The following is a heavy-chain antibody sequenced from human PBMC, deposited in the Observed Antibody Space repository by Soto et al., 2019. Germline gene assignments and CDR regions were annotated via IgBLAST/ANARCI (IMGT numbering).Heavy chain of an antibody. J-gene: IGHJ6*02. CDR2: INSDGSST. CDR1: GFTFSSYW. CDR3: ARASRGGWSHYYYYGMDV. Sequence: VGSLRLSCAASGFTFSSYWMHWVRQAPGKGLVWVSRINSDGSSTSYADSVKGRFTISRDNAKNTLYLQMNSLRAEDTAVYYCARASRGGWSHYYYYGMDVWGQGNTVTVYS. V-gene: IGHV3-74*01. D-gene: IGHD6-19*01.